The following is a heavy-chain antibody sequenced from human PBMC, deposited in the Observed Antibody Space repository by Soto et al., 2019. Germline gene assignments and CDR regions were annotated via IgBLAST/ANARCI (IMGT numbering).Heavy chain of an antibody. CDR1: GGSISSINW. Sequence: SDTLSLTCAVSGGSISSINWWSWVRQPPGKGLEWIWEIYHSGSTNYNPSLKSRFTISVDKSKNQFSLKLSSVTAADTAVYYCARDCFDSYDYHYGMDXWGQGTTVTVS. CDR2: IYHSGST. J-gene: IGHJ6*02. V-gene: IGHV4-4*02. D-gene: IGHD2-21*01. CDR3: ARDCFDSYDYHYGMDX.